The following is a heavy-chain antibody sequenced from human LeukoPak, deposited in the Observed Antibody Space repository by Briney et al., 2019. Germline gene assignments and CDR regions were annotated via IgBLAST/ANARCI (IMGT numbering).Heavy chain of an antibody. D-gene: IGHD2-15*01. CDR1: GGSFSGYY. J-gene: IGHJ4*02. Sequence: PETLSLTCAVYGGSFSGYYWSWIRQPPGKGLEWIGEINHSGSTNYNPSLKSRVTISVDTSKNQFSLKLSSVTAAVTAVYYCARDPSGSYCSGGSCYSNYFDYWGQGTLVTVSS. CDR3: ARDPSGSYCSGGSCYSNYFDY. V-gene: IGHV4-34*01. CDR2: INHSGST.